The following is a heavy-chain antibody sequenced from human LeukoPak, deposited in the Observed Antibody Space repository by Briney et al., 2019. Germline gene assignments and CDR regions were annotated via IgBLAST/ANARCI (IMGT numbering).Heavy chain of an antibody. CDR3: ARDRLVVPAARYFDL. CDR2: IYYSGST. V-gene: IGHV4-39*07. CDR1: GGSISSSSYY. Sequence: SETLSLTCTVSGGSISSSSYYWGWIRQPPGKGLEWIGSIYYSGSTYYNPSLKSRVTISVDTSKNQFSLKLSSVTAADTAVYYCARDRLVVPAARYFDLWGRGTLVTVSS. J-gene: IGHJ2*01. D-gene: IGHD2-2*01.